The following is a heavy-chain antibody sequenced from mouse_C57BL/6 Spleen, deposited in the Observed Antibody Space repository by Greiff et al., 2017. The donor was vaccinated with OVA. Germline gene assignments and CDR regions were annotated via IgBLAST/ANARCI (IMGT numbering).Heavy chain of an antibody. Sequence: QVQLQQPGAELVRPGSSVKLSCKASGYTFTSYWMDWVKQRPGQGLEWIGNIYPSDSENHYNQKFKDKATLTVDKSSSTAYMQLSSLTSEDSAVYYCARGEVRAWFAYWGQGTLVTVSA. V-gene: IGHV1-61*01. J-gene: IGHJ3*01. D-gene: IGHD2-14*01. CDR3: ARGEVRAWFAY. CDR1: GYTFTSYW. CDR2: IYPSDSEN.